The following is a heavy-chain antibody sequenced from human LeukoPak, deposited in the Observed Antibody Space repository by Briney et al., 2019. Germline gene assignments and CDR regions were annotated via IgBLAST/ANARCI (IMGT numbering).Heavy chain of an antibody. CDR2: INPNSGGT. Sequence: ASVKVSCKASGYTFTSYYMHWVRQAPGQGLEWMGWINPNSGGTNYAQKFQGRVTMTRDTSISTAYMELSRLRSDDTAVYYCARVVYAHYYMDVWGKGTTVTVSS. CDR3: ARVVYAHYYMDV. CDR1: GYTFTSYY. D-gene: IGHD2-8*01. J-gene: IGHJ6*03. V-gene: IGHV1-2*02.